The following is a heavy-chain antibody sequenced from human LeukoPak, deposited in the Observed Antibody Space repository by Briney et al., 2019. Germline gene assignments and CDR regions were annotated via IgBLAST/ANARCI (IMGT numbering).Heavy chain of an antibody. J-gene: IGHJ2*01. CDR2: IYYSGST. CDR3: ARDFRSSSWYWVYWYFDL. Sequence: SETLSLTCTVSGGSISSSSYYWGWIRQPPGKGLEGIGSIYYSGSTYYNPSLKSRVTISVDTSKNQFSLKLSSVTAAVTAVYYCARDFRSSSWYWVYWYFDLWGRGTLVTVSS. D-gene: IGHD6-13*01. CDR1: GGSISSSSYY. V-gene: IGHV4-39*07.